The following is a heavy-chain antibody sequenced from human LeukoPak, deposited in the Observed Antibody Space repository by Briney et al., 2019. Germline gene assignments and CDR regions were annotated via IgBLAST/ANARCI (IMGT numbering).Heavy chain of an antibody. V-gene: IGHV4-34*01. D-gene: IGHD6-19*01. CDR3: ARGPRQNSSFYV. Sequence: KPSETLSLTCTVSGGSISSYYWSWIRQPPGKGLEWIGEINHSGSTNYNPSLKSRVTISVDTSKNQFSLKLSSVTAADTAVYYCARGPRQNSSFYVWGQGTLVNVSS. J-gene: IGHJ4*02. CDR1: GGSISSYY. CDR2: INHSGST.